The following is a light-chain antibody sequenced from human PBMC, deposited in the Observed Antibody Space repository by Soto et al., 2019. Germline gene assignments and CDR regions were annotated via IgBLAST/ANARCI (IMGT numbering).Light chain of an antibody. CDR1: QSVSSN. J-gene: IGKJ1*01. CDR2: GAS. Sequence: EIVMTQSPATLSVSPGERATLSCRASQSVSSNLTWYQQKPGQVPRLLIYGASTRSTGIPARFSGSQSGTEFTLAGSSLQSEDFVVYYCQQDNNWRGTFGKGTKVVIK. V-gene: IGKV3-15*01. CDR3: QQDNNWRGT.